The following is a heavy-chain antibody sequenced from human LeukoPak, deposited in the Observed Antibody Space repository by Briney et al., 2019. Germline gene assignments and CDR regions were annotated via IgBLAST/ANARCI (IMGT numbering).Heavy chain of an antibody. CDR2: IYYSGST. J-gene: IGHJ3*02. CDR1: GGSISTYY. Sequence: KSSETLSLTCTVSGGSISTYYWSWIRQPPGQGLEYIGYIYYSGSTNYNPSLKSRVTMSLDTSKNQFSLKLSSVTAAGTAVYYCAREEVPHGFDIWGQGTMVTVSS. CDR3: AREEVPHGFDI. V-gene: IGHV4-59*01.